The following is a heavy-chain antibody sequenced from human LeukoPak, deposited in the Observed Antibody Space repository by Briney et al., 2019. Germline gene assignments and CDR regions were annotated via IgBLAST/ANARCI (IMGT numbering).Heavy chain of an antibody. CDR1: GYTFTSYY. CDR2: INPSGGST. J-gene: IGHJ4*02. CDR3: AISWVRRGIILFDY. V-gene: IGHV1-46*01. Sequence: ASVKVSCKASGYTFTSYYMHWVRQAPGQGLEWMGIINPSGGSTSYAQKFQGRVTITADESTSTAYMELSSLRSEDTAVYYCAISWVRRGIILFDYWGQGTLVTVSS. D-gene: IGHD3-10*01.